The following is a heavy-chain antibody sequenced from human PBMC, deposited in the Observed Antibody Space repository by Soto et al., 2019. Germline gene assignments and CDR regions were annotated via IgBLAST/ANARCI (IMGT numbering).Heavy chain of an antibody. J-gene: IGHJ6*02. D-gene: IGHD3-9*01. V-gene: IGHV3-53*01. CDR1: GFTVSSNY. CDR3: ARDHYDILTGYWSYGMDV. Sequence: PGGSLRLSCAASGFTVSSNYMSWVRQAPGKGLEWVSVIYSGGSTYYADSVKGRFTISRDNSKNTLYLQMNSLRAEDTAVYYCARDHYDILTGYWSYGMDVWGQGTTVTVSS. CDR2: IYSGGST.